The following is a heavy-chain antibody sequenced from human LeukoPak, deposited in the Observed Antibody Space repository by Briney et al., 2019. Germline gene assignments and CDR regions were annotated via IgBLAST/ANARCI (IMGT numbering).Heavy chain of an antibody. CDR1: GGSISSSSYY. J-gene: IGHJ4*02. CDR2: IYYSGST. V-gene: IGHV4-39*01. Sequence: SETLSLTCTVSGGSISSSSYYWGWIRQPPGKGLEWIGSIYYSGSTYHNPSLKSRVTISVDTSKNQFSLKLSSVTAADTAVYYCARLILTGSKRGIDYWGQGTLVTVSS. CDR3: ARLILTGSKRGIDY. D-gene: IGHD3-9*01.